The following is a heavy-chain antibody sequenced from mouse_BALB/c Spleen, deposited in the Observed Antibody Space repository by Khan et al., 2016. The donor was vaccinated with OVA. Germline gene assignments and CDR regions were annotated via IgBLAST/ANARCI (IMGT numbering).Heavy chain of an antibody. CDR1: GYSITSDYA. CDR2: ISYSGST. Sequence: EVQLQESGPGLVKPSQSLSLTCTVTGYSITSDYAWNWIRQFPGNKLEWMGYISYSGSTSYHPSLKSRISITRDTSKNHFFLQLNSVTTEDTATYYCARGRTYWGQGTSVTVSS. CDR3: ARGRTY. J-gene: IGHJ4*01. V-gene: IGHV3-2*02.